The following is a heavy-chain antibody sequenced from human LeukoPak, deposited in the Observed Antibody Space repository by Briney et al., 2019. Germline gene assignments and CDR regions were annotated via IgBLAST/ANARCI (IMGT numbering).Heavy chain of an antibody. CDR3: ARETQSYYIDY. CDR1: GGSASSYY. V-gene: IGHV4-59*02. D-gene: IGHD3-10*01. Sequence: PSETLSLTCTVSGGSASSYYWNWIRQPPGKGLEWIGYIHYSGSTNYNPSLKSRVTISVDTSKNQFSLKLNSVTAADTAVYYCARETQSYYIDYWGQGTLVTVSS. CDR2: IHYSGST. J-gene: IGHJ4*02.